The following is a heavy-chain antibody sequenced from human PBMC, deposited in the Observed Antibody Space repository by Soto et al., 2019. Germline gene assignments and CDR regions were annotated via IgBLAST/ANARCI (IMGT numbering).Heavy chain of an antibody. V-gene: IGHV4-34*01. CDR2: INHSGST. Sequence: QVQLQQWGAGLLKPSETLSLTCAVYGGSFSGYYWSWIRQPPGKGLEWIGEINHSGSTNYNPSLKSRVTISVDTSKNQFSLKLSSVTAADTAVYYCARAPYVDTAMALDYWGQGTLVTVSS. D-gene: IGHD5-18*01. J-gene: IGHJ4*02. CDR3: ARAPYVDTAMALDY. CDR1: GGSFSGYY.